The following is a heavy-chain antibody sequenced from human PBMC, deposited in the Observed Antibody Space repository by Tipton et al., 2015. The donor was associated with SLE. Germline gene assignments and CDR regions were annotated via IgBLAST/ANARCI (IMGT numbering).Heavy chain of an antibody. J-gene: IGHJ4*02. CDR2: ISYDGSNK. CDR1: GFTFSSYA. CDR3: ASYCSSTSCYTRYFDY. D-gene: IGHD2-2*02. V-gene: IGHV3-30*04. Sequence: RSLRLSCAASGFTFSSYAMHWVRQAPGKGLEWVAVISYDGSNKYYADSVKGRFTISRDNSKNTLYLQMNSLRAEDTAVYYCASYCSSTSCYTRYFDYWGQGTLVTVSS.